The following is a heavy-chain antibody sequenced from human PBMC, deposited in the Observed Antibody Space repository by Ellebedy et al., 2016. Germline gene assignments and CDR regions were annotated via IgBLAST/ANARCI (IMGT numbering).Heavy chain of an antibody. CDR3: ARGGIAAAGPMVGY. CDR1: GGSVSSGSYY. V-gene: IGHV4-61*01. CDR2: IYYSGST. D-gene: IGHD6-13*01. J-gene: IGHJ4*02. Sequence: SETLSLTXTVSGGSVSSGSYYWSWIRQPPGKGLEWIGYIYYSGSTNYNPSLKSRVTISVDTSKNQFSLKLSSVTAADTAVYYCARGGIAAAGPMVGYWGQGTLVTVSS.